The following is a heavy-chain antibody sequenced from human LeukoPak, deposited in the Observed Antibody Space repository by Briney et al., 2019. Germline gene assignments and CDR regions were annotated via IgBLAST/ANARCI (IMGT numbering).Heavy chain of an antibody. CDR3: ARDLWLLHFDY. Sequence: GGSLRLSCAASGFTFSSYSMNWVRQAPGKGLEWVSYISSSSSTIYYADSVKGRFTISRDNAKNSLYLQMNSLRAEDTAVYYCARDLWLLHFDYWGQGTLVTVSS. CDR2: ISSSSSTI. D-gene: IGHD3-22*01. V-gene: IGHV3-48*01. J-gene: IGHJ4*02. CDR1: GFTFSSYS.